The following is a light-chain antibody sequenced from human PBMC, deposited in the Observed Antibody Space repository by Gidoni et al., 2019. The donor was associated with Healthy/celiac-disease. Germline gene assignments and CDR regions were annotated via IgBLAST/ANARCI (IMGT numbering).Light chain of an antibody. J-gene: IGLJ3*02. CDR1: SSNIGSNY. CDR3: AAWDDSLSHWV. CDR2: RNN. Sequence: SVLTQPPSASGTPGQRVTISCSGSSSNIGSNYVYWYQQLPGTAPKLLIYRNNQRPSGVPDRFSGSKSGTSASLAISGLRSEDEADYYCAAWDDSLSHWVFGGGTKLTVL. V-gene: IGLV1-47*01.